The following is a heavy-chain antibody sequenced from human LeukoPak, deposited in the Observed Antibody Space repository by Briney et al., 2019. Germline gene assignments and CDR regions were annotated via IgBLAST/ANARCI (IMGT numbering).Heavy chain of an antibody. CDR3: ARVGTVMAYYFDL. V-gene: IGHV3-53*04. CDR1: GFTFSTNC. J-gene: IGHJ4*02. CDR2: IYSGGTT. D-gene: IGHD5-18*01. Sequence: PGGSLRLSCAASGFTFSTNCMTWVRQAPGKGLEWVSTIYSGGTTYYADSVMGRFTISRHNSRNTLYLQMNSLRAEDTAVYYCARVGTVMAYYFDLWGQGTLVTVSS.